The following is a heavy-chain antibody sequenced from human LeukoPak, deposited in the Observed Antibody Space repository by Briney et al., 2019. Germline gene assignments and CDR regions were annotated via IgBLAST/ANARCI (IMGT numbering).Heavy chain of an antibody. Sequence: SETLSLTCTVSGGSISSGSYYWSWIRQPAGKGLEWIGRIYTSGSTNYNPSLKSRVTISVDTSKNQFSLKLSSVTAADTAVYYCASAYSNYILDYWGQGTLVTVPS. CDR1: GGSISSGSYY. J-gene: IGHJ4*02. V-gene: IGHV4-61*02. CDR3: ASAYSNYILDY. CDR2: IYTSGST. D-gene: IGHD4-11*01.